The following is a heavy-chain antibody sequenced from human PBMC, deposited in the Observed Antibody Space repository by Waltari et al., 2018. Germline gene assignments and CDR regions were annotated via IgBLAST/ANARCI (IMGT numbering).Heavy chain of an antibody. Sequence: QVQLQESGPGLVKPSETLSLTCTVSGYSISSGYYWGWIRQPPGKGLEWIGSIYHSGSTYYNPSLKSRVTISVDTSKNQFSLKLSSVTAADTAVYYCAIDGYSSSWYYFDYWGQGTLVTVSS. CDR2: IYHSGST. V-gene: IGHV4-38-2*02. J-gene: IGHJ4*02. CDR1: GYSISSGYY. D-gene: IGHD6-13*01. CDR3: AIDGYSSSWYYFDY.